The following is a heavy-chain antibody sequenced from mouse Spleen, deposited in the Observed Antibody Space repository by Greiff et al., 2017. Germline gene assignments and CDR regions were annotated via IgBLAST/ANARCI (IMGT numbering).Heavy chain of an antibody. D-gene: IGHD1-1*01. CDR1: GYSFTDYN. CDR2: INPNYGTT. CDR3: ARGITTVVATGAMDY. J-gene: IGHJ4*01. V-gene: IGHV1-39*01. Sequence: VQLQQSGPELVKPGASVKISCKASGYSFTDYNMNWVKQSNGKSLEWIGVINPNYGTTSYNPKFKGKATLTVDQSSSTAYMQLNSLTSEDSAVYYCARGITTVVATGAMDYWGQGTSVTVSS.